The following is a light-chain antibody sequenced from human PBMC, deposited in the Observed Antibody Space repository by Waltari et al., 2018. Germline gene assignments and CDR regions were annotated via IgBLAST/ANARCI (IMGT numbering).Light chain of an antibody. CDR3: MQGIHLRR. CDR2: VVS. J-gene: IGKJ1*01. V-gene: IGKV2-29*01. Sequence: SQTPPHTNAKTYLHLYLKKPGHSTQLLIYVVSMRFSGVPDRVSGSGLGTDSTLKISRVEAEDVGVYYWMQGIHLRRLGQGTKVEIK. CDR1: QTPPHTNAKTY.